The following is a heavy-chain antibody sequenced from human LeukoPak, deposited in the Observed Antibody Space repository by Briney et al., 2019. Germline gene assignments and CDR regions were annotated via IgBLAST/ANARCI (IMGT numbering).Heavy chain of an antibody. Sequence: SVKVSCKASGGTFSSYAISWVRQAPGQGLEWMGRIIPILGIANYAQKFQGRVTITADKSTSTAYVELSSLRSEDTAVYYCARANCGGDCFDYWGQGTLVTVSS. CDR1: GGTFSSYA. J-gene: IGHJ4*02. CDR3: ARANCGGDCFDY. D-gene: IGHD2-21*01. CDR2: IIPILGIA. V-gene: IGHV1-69*04.